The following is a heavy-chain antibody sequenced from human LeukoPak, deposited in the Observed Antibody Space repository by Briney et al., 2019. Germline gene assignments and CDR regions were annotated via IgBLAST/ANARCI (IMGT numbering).Heavy chain of an antibody. D-gene: IGHD5-18*01. CDR2: IRSEDFGGTT. V-gene: IGHV3-49*04. Sequence: GGSLRLSCTTSGFPFGDYAMSWVRQAPGKGLEWVAFIRSEDFGGTTNYAASVKGRFTISRDDSKSIAYLQMNSLKNEDTAVYYCSRETIQVWSRYYYYYMAVWGEGTTVTVSS. J-gene: IGHJ6*03. CDR1: GFPFGDYA. CDR3: SRETIQVWSRYYYYYMAV.